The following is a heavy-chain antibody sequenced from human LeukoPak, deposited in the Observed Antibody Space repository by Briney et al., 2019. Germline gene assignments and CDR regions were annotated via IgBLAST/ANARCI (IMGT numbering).Heavy chain of an antibody. CDR3: ARVTGYRAAAGLFDY. J-gene: IGHJ4*02. Sequence: ASVKVSCKASGYTFISYGISWVRQAPGQGLEWMGWISAYNGNTNYAQKLQGRVTMTTDTSTSTAYMELRSLRSDDTAVYYCARVTGYRAAAGLFDYWGQGTLVTVSS. D-gene: IGHD6-13*01. CDR1: GYTFISYG. CDR2: ISAYNGNT. V-gene: IGHV1-18*01.